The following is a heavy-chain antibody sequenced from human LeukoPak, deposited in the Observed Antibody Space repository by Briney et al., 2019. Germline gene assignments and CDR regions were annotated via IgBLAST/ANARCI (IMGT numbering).Heavy chain of an antibody. Sequence: ASVKVSCKASGYTFTSYGISWVRQAPGQGLEWMGWISAYNGNTNYAQKLQGRVTMTTDTSTSTAYMELRSLRSDDTAVYYCARERSDYGDSPLYYYYMDVWGKGTTVTVSS. D-gene: IGHD4-17*01. CDR2: ISAYNGNT. CDR3: ARERSDYGDSPLYYYYMDV. V-gene: IGHV1-18*01. CDR1: GYTFTSYG. J-gene: IGHJ6*03.